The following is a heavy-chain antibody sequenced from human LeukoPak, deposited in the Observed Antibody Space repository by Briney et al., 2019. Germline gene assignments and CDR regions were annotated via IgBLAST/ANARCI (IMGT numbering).Heavy chain of an antibody. CDR1: GYRFTSYW. Sequence: GESLKISCKGSGYRFTSYWIGWVRQMPGKGLEWMGIIYPGDSDTRYSPSFQGQVTISADKSISTAYLQWSSLMASDTTMYYCARSRDYDILSEWRQGTPLTVSS. CDR3: ARSRDYDILSE. J-gene: IGHJ4*02. D-gene: IGHD3-9*01. CDR2: IYPGDSDT. V-gene: IGHV5-51*01.